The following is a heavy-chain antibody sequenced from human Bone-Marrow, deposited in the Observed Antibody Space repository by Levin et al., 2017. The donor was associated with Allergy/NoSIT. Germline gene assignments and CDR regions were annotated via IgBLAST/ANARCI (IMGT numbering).Heavy chain of an antibody. CDR3: VKDIREGWNYGRYDY. J-gene: IGHJ4*02. V-gene: IGHV3-9*01. Sequence: LSLTCAASGFTFDDYAMHWVRQAPGKGLEWVSGISWNSGSIGYADSVKGRFTISRDNAKNSLYLQMNSLRAEDTALYYCVKDIREGWNYGRYDYWGQGTLVTVSS. CDR2: ISWNSGSI. D-gene: IGHD1-7*01. CDR1: GFTFDDYA.